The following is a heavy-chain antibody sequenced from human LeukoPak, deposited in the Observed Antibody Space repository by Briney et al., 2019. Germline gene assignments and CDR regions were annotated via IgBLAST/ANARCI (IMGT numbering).Heavy chain of an antibody. J-gene: IGHJ4*02. V-gene: IGHV3-23*01. CDR2: ISDSGGST. CDR3: AKDIYRSQLWLAAYYFDY. D-gene: IGHD5-18*01. CDR1: GFTFSNAW. Sequence: GGSLRLSCAASGFTFSNAWMNWVRQAPGKGLEWVSAISDSGGSTYYADSVKGRFTISRDNSKNTLYLQMNSLRAEDTAVYYYAKDIYRSQLWLAAYYFDYWGQGTLVTVSS.